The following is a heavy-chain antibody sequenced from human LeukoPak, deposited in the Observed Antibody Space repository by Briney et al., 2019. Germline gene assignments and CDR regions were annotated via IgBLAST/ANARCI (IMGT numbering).Heavy chain of an antibody. CDR3: ARDLYCSGSTCYRAFDI. J-gene: IGHJ3*02. V-gene: IGHV3-48*01. CDR2: ISSSGNTK. Sequence: GGSLRLSCAASGFNFSNYNMHWVRQAPGKGLEWVSHISSSGNTKFYADSVKGRFTISRDNSDNTAHLQMNSLRAEDTALYYCARDLYCSGSTCYRAFDIWGQGTMVTVSS. D-gene: IGHD2-15*01. CDR1: GFNFSNYN.